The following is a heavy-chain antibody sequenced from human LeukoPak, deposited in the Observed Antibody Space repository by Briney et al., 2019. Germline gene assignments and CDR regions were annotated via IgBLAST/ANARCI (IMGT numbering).Heavy chain of an antibody. V-gene: IGHV4-31*02. CDR2: IYSSGST. J-gene: IGHJ5*02. CDR1: GGSISSGYYY. CDR3: TYGDFKNWFDP. Sequence: PSQTLSLTCSVSGGSISSGYYYWTWIRQHPGTGLEWIGYIYSSGSTHYNPSLKSRSTISVDTSKSQFSLKLTSVTAADTAVYFCTYGDFKNWFDPWGQGILVTVSS. D-gene: IGHD4-17*01.